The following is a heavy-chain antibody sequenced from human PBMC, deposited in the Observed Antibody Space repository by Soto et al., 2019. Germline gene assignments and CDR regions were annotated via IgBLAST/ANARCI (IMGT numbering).Heavy chain of an antibody. J-gene: IGHJ3*02. CDR2: IVVGSGNT. CDR3: AADHCSGGSCYWDAFDI. D-gene: IGHD2-15*01. CDR1: GFTFTSSA. Sequence: ASVKVSCKASGFTFTSSAVQWMRQARGQRLEWIGWIVVGSGNTNYAQKFQERVTITRDMSTSTAYMELSSLRSEDTAVYYCAADHCSGGSCYWDAFDIWGQGTMVTVSS. V-gene: IGHV1-58*01.